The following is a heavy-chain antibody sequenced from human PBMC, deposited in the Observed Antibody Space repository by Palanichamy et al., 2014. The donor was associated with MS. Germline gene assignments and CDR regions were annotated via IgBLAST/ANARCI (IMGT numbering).Heavy chain of an antibody. D-gene: IGHD2-15*01. V-gene: IGHV3-53*01. CDR3: ATRDCSGGSCYSGGMDF. Sequence: EVQLVSLRGLMQPGESLRLSCAASGFSVSDNYMTWVRQAPGKGLEWVSVIFRGGFTYYADSVKGRFTISRDNSKNTVNLQMNSLSPEDTAVYYCATRDCSGGSCYSGGMDFWGQGSLVTVSS. CDR2: IFRGGFT. CDR1: GFSVSDNY. J-gene: IGHJ4*02.